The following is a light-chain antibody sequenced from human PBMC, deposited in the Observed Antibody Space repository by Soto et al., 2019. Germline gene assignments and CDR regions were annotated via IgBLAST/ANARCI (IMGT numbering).Light chain of an antibody. Sequence: QSVLTQPASVSGSPGQSITISCTGASSDVGNYNYVSWYQQHPGKAPKLIIYDVSSRPSGVSNRFSGSKSGNTASLTISGLQAEDEADYYCSSYTSSTTLYVFGTGTKVTVL. V-gene: IGLV2-14*03. J-gene: IGLJ1*01. CDR2: DVS. CDR3: SSYTSSTTLYV. CDR1: SSDVGNYNY.